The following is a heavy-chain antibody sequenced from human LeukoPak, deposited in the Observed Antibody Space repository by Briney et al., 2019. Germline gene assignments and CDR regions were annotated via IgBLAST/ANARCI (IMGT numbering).Heavy chain of an antibody. CDR3: ARDGVGATDYFDY. CDR1: GFTFSSYA. V-gene: IGHV3-30-3*01. Sequence: PGRSLRLSCAASGFTFSSYAMHWVRQAPGKGLEWVAVISYDGSNKYYADSVKGRFTISRDNSKNTLYLQMNSLRAEDTAVYYCARDGVGATDYFDYGGQGPLVTAPS. CDR2: ISYDGSNK. J-gene: IGHJ4*02. D-gene: IGHD1-26*01.